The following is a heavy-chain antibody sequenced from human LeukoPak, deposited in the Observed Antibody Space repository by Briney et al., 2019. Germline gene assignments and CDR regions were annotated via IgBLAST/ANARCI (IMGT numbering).Heavy chain of an antibody. V-gene: IGHV3-33*03. CDR3: APLLRTAY. CDR1: GFIFSDYG. CDR2: TRFDGSIK. Sequence: GGSLRLSCAVSGFIFSDYGFHWVRQAPGKGLEWVAVTRFDGSIKQYADSVKGRFTISRDNAKNSLYLQMNSLRVEDTAVYYCAPLLRTAYWGQGTLVTVSS. J-gene: IGHJ4*02.